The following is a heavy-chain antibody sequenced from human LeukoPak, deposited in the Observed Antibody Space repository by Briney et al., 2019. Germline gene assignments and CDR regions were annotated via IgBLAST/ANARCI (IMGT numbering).Heavy chain of an antibody. V-gene: IGHV1-69*04. CDR1: GGTFSSYA. J-gene: IGHJ3*02. CDR2: IIPILGIA. CDR3: ARDLYSGHEGNAFDI. Sequence: PVASVKVSCKASGGTFSSYAITWVRQAPGQGLEWMGRIIPILGIANYAHKFQGRVTIIADKSTSTAYMELSSLRSEDTAVYYCARDLYSGHEGNAFDIWGQGTMVTVSS. D-gene: IGHD5-12*01.